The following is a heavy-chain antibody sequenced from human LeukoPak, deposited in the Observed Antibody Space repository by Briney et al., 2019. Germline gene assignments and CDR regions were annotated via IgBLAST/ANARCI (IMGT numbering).Heavy chain of an antibody. CDR2: VYYSVGS. CDR3: ARQESGPYHYMDV. V-gene: IGHV4-59*08. J-gene: IGHJ6*03. Sequence: SETLSLTCTVSGGSISSYYWTWIRQAPGKGPERVGYVYYSVGSNYNPSIKSRVSISQDTSKNQVSLKLSSVTAADTAVYYCARQESGPYHYMDVWGKGTTVTVSS. D-gene: IGHD3-3*01. CDR1: GGSISSYY.